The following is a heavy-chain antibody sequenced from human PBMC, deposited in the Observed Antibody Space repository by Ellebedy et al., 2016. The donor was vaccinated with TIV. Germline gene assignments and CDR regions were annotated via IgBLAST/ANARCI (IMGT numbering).Heavy chain of an antibody. V-gene: IGHV3-74*01. Sequence: GESLKISCAASGFIFSGYWMHWVRQAPGKGLVWVSRINSDGSDTAYADSVRGRVTISRDNAKNTLYLQMNSLRAEDTAVYYCAAVQYWEAVFDMWGQGTMVTVSS. CDR1: GFIFSGYW. D-gene: IGHD2-8*02. J-gene: IGHJ3*02. CDR2: INSDGSDT. CDR3: AAVQYWEAVFDM.